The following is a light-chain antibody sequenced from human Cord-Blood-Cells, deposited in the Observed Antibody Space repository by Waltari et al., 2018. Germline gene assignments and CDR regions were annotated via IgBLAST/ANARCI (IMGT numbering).Light chain of an antibody. CDR1: SSDVGSYNL. CDR3: CSYAGSSTPVV. V-gene: IGLV2-23*01. Sequence: QSALTQPASVSGSPGQSITIPCTGTSSDVGSYNLVSWYQQHPGKAPKLMIYEGSKRPSGVSNRFSGSKSGNTASLTISVLQAEDEADYYCCSYAGSSTPVVFGGGTKLTVL. J-gene: IGLJ2*01. CDR2: EGS.